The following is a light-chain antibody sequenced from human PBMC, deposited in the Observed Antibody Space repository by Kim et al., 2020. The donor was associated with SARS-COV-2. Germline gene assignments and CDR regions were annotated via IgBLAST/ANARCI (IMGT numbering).Light chain of an antibody. V-gene: IGLV4-69*01. CDR1: SGHSTYA. Sequence: QSVLTQSPSASASLGASVRLTCTLSSGHSTYAIAWHQQQPEKGPRYLMKINSDGSHNKGDGIPDRFSGSSSGAERYLTISSLQSEDEADYYCQTWGTDIYVIFGGGTQLTVL. CDR2: INSDGSH. CDR3: QTWGTDIYVI. J-gene: IGLJ2*01.